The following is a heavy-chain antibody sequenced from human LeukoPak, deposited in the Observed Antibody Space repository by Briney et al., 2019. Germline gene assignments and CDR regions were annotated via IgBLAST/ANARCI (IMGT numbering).Heavy chain of an antibody. V-gene: IGHV3-74*01. CDR3: ARGDGPFSNWFDP. D-gene: IGHD5-24*01. CDR1: GFTFSRYW. CDR2: INSDGSRT. J-gene: IGHJ5*02. Sequence: GGSLRLSCEASGFTFSRYWMHWVRQAPGKGLVWVSRINSDGSRTTYADSVRGRFTISRDNVKNTLYLQMNSLRAEDTAVYYCARGDGPFSNWFDPWGQGTLVAVSS.